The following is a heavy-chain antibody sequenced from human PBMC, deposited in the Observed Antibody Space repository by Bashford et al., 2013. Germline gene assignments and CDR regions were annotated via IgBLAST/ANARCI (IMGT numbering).Heavy chain of an antibody. CDR2: IIPILRVA. CDR1: GGSFSSYA. V-gene: IGHV1-69*04. D-gene: IGHD2-2*01. Sequence: VASVKVSCKASGGSFSSYAINWVRQAPGQGLEWMGRIIPILRVANYAQKFQGRVTITADKSTSTVYIELSSLRSDDTAVYYCARDRAVGSSSWSQYWGQGTLVTVSS. CDR3: ARDRAVGSSSWSQY. J-gene: IGHJ4*02.